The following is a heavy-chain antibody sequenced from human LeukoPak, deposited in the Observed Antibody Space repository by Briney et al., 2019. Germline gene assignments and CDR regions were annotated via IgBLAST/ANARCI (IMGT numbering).Heavy chain of an antibody. CDR3: ARGLTDIVVVPAATYFDY. CDR2: IIPIFGTA. Sequence: SVKVSCKASGGSFSGYAISWVRQAPGQGLEWMGAIIPIFGTANYAQKYQGRDTITADKSTSTAYMELSSLRSEDTAVYYCARGLTDIVVVPAATYFDYWGQGALVTVSS. V-gene: IGHV1-69*06. D-gene: IGHD2-2*01. J-gene: IGHJ4*02. CDR1: GGSFSGYA.